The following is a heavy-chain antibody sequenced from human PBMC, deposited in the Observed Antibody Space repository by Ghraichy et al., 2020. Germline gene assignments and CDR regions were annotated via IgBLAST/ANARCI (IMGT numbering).Heavy chain of an antibody. CDR2: IYYSGST. CDR1: GGSISSGGYY. V-gene: IGHV4-31*03. J-gene: IGHJ4*02. CDR3: ARVSPRRGYSDLHFDY. Sequence: SETLSLTCTVSGGSISSGGYYWSWIRQHPGKGLEWIGYIYYSGSTYYNPSLKSRVTISVDTSKNQFSLKLSSVTAADTAVYYCARVSPRRGYSDLHFDYWGQGTLVTVSS. D-gene: IGHD4-11*01.